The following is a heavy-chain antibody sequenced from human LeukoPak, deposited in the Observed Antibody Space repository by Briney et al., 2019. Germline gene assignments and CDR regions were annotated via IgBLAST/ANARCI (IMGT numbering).Heavy chain of an antibody. CDR2: MNPNSGNT. J-gene: IGHJ5*02. D-gene: IGHD3-16*02. CDR1: GYTFTSYD. Sequence: ASVKVSCKASGYTFTSYDINWVRQATGQGLEWMGWMNPNSGNTGYAQKFQGRVTITRNTSISTAYMELSSLRSEDTAVYYCARAGRKSMITFGGVIVPSWFDPWGQGTLVTVSS. V-gene: IGHV1-8*03. CDR3: ARAGRKSMITFGGVIVPSWFDP.